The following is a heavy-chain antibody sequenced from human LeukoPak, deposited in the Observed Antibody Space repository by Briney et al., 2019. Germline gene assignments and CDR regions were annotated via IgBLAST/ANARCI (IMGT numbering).Heavy chain of an antibody. V-gene: IGHV1-18*04. CDR1: SYSFTSYG. Sequence: GASVKVSCKASSYSFTSYGISWVRQAPGQGLEWRGWISGYNDNTDYAQKVQGRVTMTTDTSTSTAYMELRSLTSDDTAVYYCARAVPYYFNSGSTEEFDYWGQGTLVTVSS. D-gene: IGHD3-10*01. J-gene: IGHJ4*02. CDR2: ISGYNDNT. CDR3: ARAVPYYFNSGSTEEFDY.